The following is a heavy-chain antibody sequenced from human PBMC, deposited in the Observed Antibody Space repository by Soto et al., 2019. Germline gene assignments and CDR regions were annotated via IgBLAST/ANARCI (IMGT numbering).Heavy chain of an antibody. CDR2: IYYSGST. CDR3: ARDGNHYDIVTCYYHHYSYGMDV. J-gene: IGHJ6*02. V-gene: IGHV4-30-4*01. Sequence: PSETLSLTCTVSGGSISRGDYYWSWIRQPPGKGLGWIGYIYYSGSTYYNPSLKSRVTISVDTSKNQFSLKLSSVTAADTAVYYCARDGNHYDIVTCYYHHYSYGMDVRGPGTTVTVSS. D-gene: IGHD3-9*01. CDR1: GGSISRGDYY.